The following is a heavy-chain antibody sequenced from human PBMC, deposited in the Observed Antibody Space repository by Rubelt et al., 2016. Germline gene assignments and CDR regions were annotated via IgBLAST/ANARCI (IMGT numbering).Heavy chain of an antibody. CDR3: ARGERPMTTVTTSVDYDYYYGMDV. CDR2: INPNSGGT. CDR1: GYTFTGYY. V-gene: IGHV1-2*04. Sequence: SGAEVKKPGASVKVSCKASGYTFTGYYMHWVRQAPGQGLEWMGWINPNSGGTNYAQKFQGWVTMTRDTSISTAYMELSRLRSDDTAVYYCARGERPMTTVTTSVDYDYYYGMDVWGQGTTVTVSS. J-gene: IGHJ6*02. D-gene: IGHD4-17*01.